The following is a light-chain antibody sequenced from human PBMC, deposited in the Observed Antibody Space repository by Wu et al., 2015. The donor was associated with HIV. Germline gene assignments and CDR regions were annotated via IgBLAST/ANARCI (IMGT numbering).Light chain of an antibody. V-gene: IGKV1-5*03. J-gene: IGKJ4*01. CDR3: QQYNAYPLT. CDR2: KAS. Sequence: DIQMTQSPSTLSASVGDRVTITCRASQTISSWLAWYQQKPGKGPNLLIYKASTLEGGVPSRFSASGSGTEFTLTITNLQPDDFGIYYCQQYNAYPLTFGEGPRW. CDR1: QTISSW.